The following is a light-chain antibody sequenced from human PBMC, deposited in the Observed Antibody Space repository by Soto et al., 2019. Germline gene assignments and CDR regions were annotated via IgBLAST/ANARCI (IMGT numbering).Light chain of an antibody. J-gene: IGKJ3*01. CDR2: AAS. Sequence: DIQMTQSPSSLSASVGDRVTITSRASQHISKYLNWYQRKPGKAPKLLIYAASTLQSGVPSRFGGSESGTEFTLTISSLQPEDFGDYFCQQSYKTPFTFGPGNKVEIK. V-gene: IGKV1-39*01. CDR3: QQSYKTPFT. CDR1: QHISKY.